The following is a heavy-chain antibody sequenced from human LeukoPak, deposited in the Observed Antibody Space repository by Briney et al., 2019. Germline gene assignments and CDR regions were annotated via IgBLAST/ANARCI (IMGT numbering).Heavy chain of an antibody. D-gene: IGHD2-2*01. CDR1: GGSLGGYY. J-gene: IGHJ5*02. V-gene: IGHV4-34*01. CDR2: IDHSGSA. CDR3: TRWCSTDTCRKFDP. Sequence: SETLSLTCGVFGGSLGGYYWTWIRQSPRKGLEWIGEIDHSGSANYNPSLKSRVTIVIDTAMDQFSLKLISVTAADAAVYYCTRWCSTDTCRKFDPWGQRTLVTVSS.